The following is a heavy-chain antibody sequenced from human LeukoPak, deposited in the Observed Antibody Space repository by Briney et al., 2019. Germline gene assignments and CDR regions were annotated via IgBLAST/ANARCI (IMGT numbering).Heavy chain of an antibody. CDR2: IYYSGST. D-gene: IGHD6-19*01. J-gene: IGHJ5*01. V-gene: IGHV4-59*08. Sequence: TSETLSLTCIVSGGSINNYYWRWIRQPPGKGLEWIGYIYYSGSTNYNPSLKSRVTISVDTSRNQFSLNLSSVTAADTAVYYCARHGRYTSGWYDCWGQGTLVTVSS. CDR3: ARHGRYTSGWYDC. CDR1: GGSINNYY.